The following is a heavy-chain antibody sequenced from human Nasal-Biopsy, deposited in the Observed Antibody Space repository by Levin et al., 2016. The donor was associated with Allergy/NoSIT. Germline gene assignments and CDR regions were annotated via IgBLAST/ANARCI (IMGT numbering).Heavy chain of an antibody. CDR3: AKDRVNIVASGYFDH. CDR1: GFTFQSYG. V-gene: IGHV3-30*18. J-gene: IGHJ4*02. CDR2: IAFDGGGK. D-gene: IGHD5-12*01. Sequence: GSLRLSCAASGFTFQSYGMHWVRQAPGKGLEWVAVIAFDGGGKHYLDSVEGRFTISRDNSRNTVDLQMNSLRLEDTAVYYCAKDRVNIVASGYFDHWGPGALVTVSS.